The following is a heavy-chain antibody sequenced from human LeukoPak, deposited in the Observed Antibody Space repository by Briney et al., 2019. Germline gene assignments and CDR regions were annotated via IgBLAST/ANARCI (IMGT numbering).Heavy chain of an antibody. V-gene: IGHV3-23*01. CDR2: ITTSDGNT. J-gene: IGHJ4*02. CDR1: GFTFSSYT. Sequence: GGSLRLSCAASGFTFSSYTMSWVRQAPGKGLEWVSTITTSDGNTYYADSVKGRFTISRDNSKNTLYLQMNSLRAEDTAVYYCAKEITRFDYWGQGTLVTVPS. D-gene: IGHD1-14*01. CDR3: AKEITRFDY.